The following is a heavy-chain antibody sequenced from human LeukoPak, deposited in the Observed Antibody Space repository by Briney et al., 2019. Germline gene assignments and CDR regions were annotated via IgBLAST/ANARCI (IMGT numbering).Heavy chain of an antibody. V-gene: IGHV5-51*01. CDR2: IYPGDSDT. CDR1: GYSFTSYW. CDR3: AGHRRVPAAHGAFDY. J-gene: IGHJ4*02. Sequence: GESLKISCKGSGYSFTSYWIGWVRQMPGKGLEWMGIIYPGDSDTRYSPSFQGQVTISADKSISTAYLQWSSLKASDTAMYYCAGHRRVPAAHGAFDYWGQGTLVTVSS. D-gene: IGHD2-2*01.